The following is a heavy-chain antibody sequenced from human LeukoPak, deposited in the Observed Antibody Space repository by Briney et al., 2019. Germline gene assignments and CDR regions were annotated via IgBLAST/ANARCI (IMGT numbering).Heavy chain of an antibody. J-gene: IGHJ4*02. V-gene: IGHV4-39*07. Sequence: PSETTSLTCIVSGGSITSNTYFWDWIRQTPGKGLEWIGCIYYSGSTYYNPSLKSRVTISLDTSKNQFSLKLSSVTAADTAVYYCARRRGYYGSGSYSYYFDYWGQGTLVTVSS. D-gene: IGHD3-10*01. CDR3: ARRRGYYGSGSYSYYFDY. CDR1: GGSITSNTYF. CDR2: IYYSGST.